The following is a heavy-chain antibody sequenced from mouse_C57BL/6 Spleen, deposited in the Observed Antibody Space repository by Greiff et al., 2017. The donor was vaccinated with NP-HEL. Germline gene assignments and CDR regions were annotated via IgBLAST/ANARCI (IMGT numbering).Heavy chain of an antibody. CDR3: ARYDGYSWLAY. CDR2: IDPEDGET. J-gene: IGHJ3*01. D-gene: IGHD2-3*01. Sequence: VQLKESGAELVKPGASVKLSCTASGFNIKDYYMHWVKQRTEQGLEWIGRIDPEDGETKYAPKFQGKATITADTSSNTAYLQLSSLTSEDTAVYYCARYDGYSWLAYWGQGTLVTVSA. V-gene: IGHV14-2*01. CDR1: GFNIKDYY.